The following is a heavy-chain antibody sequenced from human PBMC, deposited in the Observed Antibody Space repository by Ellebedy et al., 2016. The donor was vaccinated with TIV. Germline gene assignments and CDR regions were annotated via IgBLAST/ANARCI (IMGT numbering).Heavy chain of an antibody. Sequence: GGSLRLSCQGSGYIFASYWIGWVRQMPGKGLEWMGLVYPRDSDARYSPSFQGQVTISADKSIRTAYLQFNSLEASDTGMYYCARRQNDYGDLDYWGQGTLVTVSS. V-gene: IGHV5-51*01. J-gene: IGHJ4*02. CDR3: ARRQNDYGDLDY. CDR1: GYIFASYW. CDR2: VYPRDSDA. D-gene: IGHD4-17*01.